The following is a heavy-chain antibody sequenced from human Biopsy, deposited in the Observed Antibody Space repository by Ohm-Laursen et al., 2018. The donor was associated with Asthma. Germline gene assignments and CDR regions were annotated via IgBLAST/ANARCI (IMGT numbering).Heavy chain of an antibody. CDR1: GGTFSNSA. CDR2: LMTVFGTT. D-gene: IGHD6-19*01. J-gene: IGHJ6*02. V-gene: IGHV1-69*13. CDR3: ARCQVGYSSGWSLLLKKIYYSGMDV. Sequence: SVKVSCKAHGGTFSNSAISWARQAPGQGLEWLGGLMTVFGTTNDAQKVQGRVTITADESTSTAYMEVTSLRSEDTAIYYCARCQVGYSSGWSLLLKKIYYSGMDVWGQGTAVTVSS.